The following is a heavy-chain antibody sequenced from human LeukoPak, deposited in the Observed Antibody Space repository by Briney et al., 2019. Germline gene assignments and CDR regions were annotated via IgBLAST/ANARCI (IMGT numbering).Heavy chain of an antibody. CDR3: ARDPTMTEGYYFDY. V-gene: IGHV3-30-3*01. D-gene: IGHD3-22*01. CDR2: ISYDRSSE. J-gene: IGHJ4*02. CDR1: GLTLSYHA. Sequence: RGSLRLSCAASGLTLSYHAMHWVRQAPGKGLEWVAVISYDRSSEFYTDSVKGRFTISRDNSKNTLYLQMNSLRAEDTAVYYCARDPTMTEGYYFDYWGQGTLVTVSS.